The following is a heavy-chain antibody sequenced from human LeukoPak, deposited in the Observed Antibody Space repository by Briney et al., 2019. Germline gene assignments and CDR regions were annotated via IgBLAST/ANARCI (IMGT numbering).Heavy chain of an antibody. V-gene: IGHV4-59*07. D-gene: IGHD3/OR15-3a*01. Sequence: PSDTLSLPHVVSGVSLHRSFWTWVRQPPGKGLEWIGRIYSSGTTDYSPSLKRRLTISIDTSKNQFSLRLASMTAADTAVYFCGRRPAVDGPIDNWGQGIMVAVSS. J-gene: IGHJ4*02. CDR3: GRRPAVDGPIDN. CDR1: GVSLHRSF. CDR2: IYSSGTT.